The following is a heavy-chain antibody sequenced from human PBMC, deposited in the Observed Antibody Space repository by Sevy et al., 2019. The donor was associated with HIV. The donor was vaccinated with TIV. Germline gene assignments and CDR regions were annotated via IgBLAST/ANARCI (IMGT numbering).Heavy chain of an antibody. Sequence: ASVKVSCKASGGTFSSYAISWVRQAPGQGLEWMGGIIPIFGTANYAQKFQGRVTITADESTSTAYMELSSLRSEDTAVYYCARGIADRQGKSFDPWGQGTLVTVSS. CDR3: ARGIADRQGKSFDP. J-gene: IGHJ5*02. V-gene: IGHV1-69*13. CDR1: GGTFSSYA. D-gene: IGHD6-6*01. CDR2: IIPIFGTA.